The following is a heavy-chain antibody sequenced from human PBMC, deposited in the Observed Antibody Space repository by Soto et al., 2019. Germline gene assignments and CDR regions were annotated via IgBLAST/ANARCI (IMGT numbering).Heavy chain of an antibody. J-gene: IGHJ4*02. CDR1: GGSISSYY. Sequence: QVQLQESGPGLVKPSETLSLTCTVSGGSISSYYWSWIRQPPGKGLEWIGYIYYSGTTNYNPSLKGRVTISVDTSKSQVSVKLSSVTAGDTAEYYCARDGDSSPYYFDYWGQGTLVTVSS. CDR2: IYYSGTT. V-gene: IGHV4-59*01. CDR3: ARDGDSSPYYFDY. D-gene: IGHD6-6*01.